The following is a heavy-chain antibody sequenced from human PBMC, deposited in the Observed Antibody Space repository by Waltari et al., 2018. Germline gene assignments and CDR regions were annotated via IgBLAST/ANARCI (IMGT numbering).Heavy chain of an antibody. D-gene: IGHD3-10*01. CDR3: ARAGGGPPAVDY. J-gene: IGHJ4*02. CDR1: GYTFTGYY. Sequence: QVQLVQSGAEVKKPGASVKVSCKASGYTFTGYYMHWVRQAPGQGLEWMERLNPNRGGTNNAHKFQVRVTMTRDTSSRTAYRELSSRGSDDTAVYYCARAGGGPPAVDYWGQGTLVTVSS. CDR2: LNPNRGGT. V-gene: IGHV1-2*06.